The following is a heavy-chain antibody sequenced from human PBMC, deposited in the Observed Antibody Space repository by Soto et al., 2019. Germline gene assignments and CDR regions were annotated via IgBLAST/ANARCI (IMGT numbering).Heavy chain of an antibody. Sequence: SETLSLTCTVSGGSVSSGSYYWSWIRQPPGKGLEWIGYIYYSGSTNYNPSLKSRVTISVDTSKNQFSLKLSSVTAADTAVYYCARDRVVVVAATRAGHWFDPWGQGTLVTVYS. CDR3: ARDRVVVVAATRAGHWFDP. D-gene: IGHD2-15*01. CDR2: IYYSGST. V-gene: IGHV4-61*01. CDR1: GGSVSSGSYY. J-gene: IGHJ5*02.